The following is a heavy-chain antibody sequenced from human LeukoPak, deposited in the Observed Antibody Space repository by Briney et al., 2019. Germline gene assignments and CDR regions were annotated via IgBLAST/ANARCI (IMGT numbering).Heavy chain of an antibody. J-gene: IGHJ5*02. CDR2: INSNSGGV. Sequence: ASVKVSCKASGYIFTGYFIHWVRQAPGQGLEWMGRINSNSGGVNYAQKFQGRVTMTRDTSSSTAYMELSGLRFDDTALYYCARDFTTYCTNGLCLDRNWFDPWGQGTLVTVSS. CDR3: ARDFTTYCTNGLCLDRNWFDP. D-gene: IGHD2-8*01. V-gene: IGHV1-2*06. CDR1: GYIFTGYF.